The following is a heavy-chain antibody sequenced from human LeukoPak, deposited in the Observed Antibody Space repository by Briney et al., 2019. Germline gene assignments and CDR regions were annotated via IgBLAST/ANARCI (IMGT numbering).Heavy chain of an antibody. CDR2: ISSGGANI. D-gene: IGHD3-10*01. CDR3: ARDRFMVRGVTSFYFDY. V-gene: IGHV3-48*04. CDR1: GFIFSTYT. Sequence: GGSLRLSCAASGFIFSTYTMNWVRQAPGKGLEWISSISSGGANIYYADSVKGRFTISRDNGKDSLFLQMNSLRAEDTAVYYCARDRFMVRGVTSFYFDYWGQGTLVTVSS. J-gene: IGHJ4*02.